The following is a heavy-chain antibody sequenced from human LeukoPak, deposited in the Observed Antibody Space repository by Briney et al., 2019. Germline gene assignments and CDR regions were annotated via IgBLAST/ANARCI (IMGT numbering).Heavy chain of an antibody. Sequence: PGGSLRLSCTASGFTFSNYPINFVRQTPGKGLDWVSAISGSGTTIYYADAVRGRFTISRDNSKNTVYLQMNSLRAEDTALYYCVTKLYVSRHTHAFDIWGQGTMVTVSP. CDR3: VTKLYVSRHTHAFDI. CDR2: ISGSGTTI. CDR1: GFTFSNYP. J-gene: IGHJ3*02. D-gene: IGHD3-16*01. V-gene: IGHV3-23*01.